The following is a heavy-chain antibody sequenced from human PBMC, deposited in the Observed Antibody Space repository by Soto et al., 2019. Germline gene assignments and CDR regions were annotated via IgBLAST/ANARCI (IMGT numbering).Heavy chain of an antibody. V-gene: IGHV4-59*08. J-gene: IGHJ4*02. Sequence: QVQLHEWGAGQVKPSETLSLTCTVSGGSISSYYWSWIRQPRGKGLEWIGYIYYSGSTNYNPSLKSRVTISVDTSKNPFSLKLSSVTAADTAVYYCARRYGYSFDYWGQGTLVTVSS. CDR3: ARRYGYSFDY. CDR2: IYYSGST. CDR1: GGSISSYY. D-gene: IGHD1-20*01.